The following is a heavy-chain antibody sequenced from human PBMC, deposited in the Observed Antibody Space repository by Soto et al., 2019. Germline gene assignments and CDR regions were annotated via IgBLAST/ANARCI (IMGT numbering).Heavy chain of an antibody. CDR2: IYYSGST. Sequence: PSETLSLTCTVSGGSIGSGAYYWSWIRQHPGKGLEWIGYIYYSGSTYYNPSLKSRVTISVDTSKNQFSLKLSSVTAADTAVYYCAIYDSSGSRGFQHWGQGTLVTVSS. CDR3: AIYDSSGSRGFQH. D-gene: IGHD3-22*01. V-gene: IGHV4-31*03. J-gene: IGHJ1*01. CDR1: GGSIGSGAYY.